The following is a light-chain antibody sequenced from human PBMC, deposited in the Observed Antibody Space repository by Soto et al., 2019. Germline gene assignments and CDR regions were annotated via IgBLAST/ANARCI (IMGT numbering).Light chain of an antibody. CDR2: DAS. CDR1: ESVRSN. CDR3: QQYNHWPPNT. V-gene: IGKV3-15*01. Sequence: DIVMTQSPDTLSVSPGERATLSCRASESVRSNLAWYHQQRGQAPRLVICDASTRATGVPARISGSGSGTEFTLSIRSLQSEDLGVYYCQQYNHWPPNTFGQGTKLEMK. J-gene: IGKJ2*01.